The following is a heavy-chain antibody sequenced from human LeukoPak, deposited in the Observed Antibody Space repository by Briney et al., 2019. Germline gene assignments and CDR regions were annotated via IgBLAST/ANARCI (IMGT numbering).Heavy chain of an antibody. Sequence: GGSLRLSCAASGFTFSSYAMHWVRQAPGKGLEWVAVISYDGSNKYYADSVKDRFTISRDNSKNTLYLQMNSLRAEDTAVYYCARALVVPAAPDYWGQGTLVTVSS. J-gene: IGHJ4*02. V-gene: IGHV3-30-3*01. CDR2: ISYDGSNK. D-gene: IGHD2-2*01. CDR3: ARALVVPAAPDY. CDR1: GFTFSSYA.